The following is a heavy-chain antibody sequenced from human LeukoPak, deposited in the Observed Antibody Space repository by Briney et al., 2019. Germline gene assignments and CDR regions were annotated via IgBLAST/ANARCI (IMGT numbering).Heavy chain of an antibody. CDR2: IYYSGST. D-gene: IGHD4-11*01. J-gene: IGHJ5*02. CDR1: GGSISSGGYY. V-gene: IGHV4-31*03. Sequence: SETLSLTCTVSGGSISSGGYYWSWLRQHPGKGLEWIGYIYYSGSTYYNPSLKSRVTISVDTSKNQFSLKLSSVTAADTAVYYCARDADSNYGRWFDPWGQGTLVTVSS. CDR3: ARDADSNYGRWFDP.